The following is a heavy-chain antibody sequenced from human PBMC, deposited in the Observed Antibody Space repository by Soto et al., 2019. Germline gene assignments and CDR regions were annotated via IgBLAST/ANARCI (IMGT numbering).Heavy chain of an antibody. D-gene: IGHD2-2*01. CDR2: INPNSGGT. J-gene: IGHJ6*02. Sequence: ASVKVSCKASGYTFTGYYMHWVRQAPGQGLEWMGWINPNSGGTNYAQKFQGRVTMTRETSISTAYMELSRLRSDDTAVYYCARDNGAAAILYYYYYGMDVWGQGTTVTVSS. CDR1: GYTFTGYY. V-gene: IGHV1-2*02. CDR3: ARDNGAAAILYYYYYGMDV.